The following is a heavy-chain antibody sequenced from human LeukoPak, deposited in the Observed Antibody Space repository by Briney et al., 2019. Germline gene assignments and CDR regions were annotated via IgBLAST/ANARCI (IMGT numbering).Heavy chain of an antibody. Sequence: ASVKVSCKASGYTFTGYYMHWVRQAPGQGLEWMGWINPNSSDTTYAQKFQGRVTMTTDTSISTAYMELSRLRSDDTAVYYCARGRERIPLPGLDYWGQGTLVTVSS. CDR1: GYTFTGYY. J-gene: IGHJ4*02. CDR3: ARGRERIPLPGLDY. V-gene: IGHV1-2*02. D-gene: IGHD6-19*01. CDR2: INPNSSDT.